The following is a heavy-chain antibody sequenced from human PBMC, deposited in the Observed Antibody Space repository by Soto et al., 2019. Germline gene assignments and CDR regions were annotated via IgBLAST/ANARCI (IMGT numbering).Heavy chain of an antibody. J-gene: IGHJ6*02. D-gene: IGHD4-17*01. CDR1: GFTFSSYS. CDR2: ISSSSSTI. V-gene: IGHV3-48*02. Sequence: PGGSLRLSCAASGFTFSSYSMNWVRQAPGKGLEWVSYISSSSSTIYYADSVKGRFTISRDNAKNSLYLQMNSLRDEDTAVYYFARDSEAFYGDYENYYYGMDVWGQGTTVTVSS. CDR3: ARDSEAFYGDYENYYYGMDV.